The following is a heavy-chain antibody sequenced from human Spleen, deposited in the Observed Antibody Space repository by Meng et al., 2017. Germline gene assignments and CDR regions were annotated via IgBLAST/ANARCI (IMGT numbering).Heavy chain of an antibody. CDR1: GFTFSNYH. D-gene: IGHD3-3*01. CDR2: ISYDGYNT. J-gene: IGHJ4*02. Sequence: QVQLAKSGGGVVQPGRSRRLSCAASGFTFSNYHMYWVRQAPGKGLEWVSTISYDGYNTYSADSVKGRFTISRDNSKNTMYLQMNSLRPEDTAVYYCARGGEVVFDYWGQGTLVTVSS. V-gene: IGHV3-30*04. CDR3: ARGGEVVFDY.